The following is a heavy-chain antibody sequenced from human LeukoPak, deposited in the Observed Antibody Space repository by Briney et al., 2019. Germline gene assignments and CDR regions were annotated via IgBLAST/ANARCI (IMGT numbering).Heavy chain of an antibody. V-gene: IGHV4-59*01. D-gene: IGHD5-24*01. CDR1: GGSISGYY. CDR2: IYYSGST. Sequence: TSETLSLTCTVSGGSISGYYWSWIRQPPGKGLEWIGYIYYSGSTNYNPSLKSRVTISVDTSKNQFSLKLSSVTAADTAVYYCARGEMATSPLDYWGQGTLVTVSS. CDR3: ARGEMATSPLDY. J-gene: IGHJ4*02.